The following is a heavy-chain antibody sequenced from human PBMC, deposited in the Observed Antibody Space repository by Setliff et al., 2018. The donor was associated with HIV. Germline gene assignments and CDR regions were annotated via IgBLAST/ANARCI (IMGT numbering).Heavy chain of an antibody. CDR2: IHHSGST. CDR3: ARKVGGDFDY. CDR1: GGSFSGY. V-gene: IGHV4-34*01. D-gene: IGHD2-2*01. Sequence: PSETLSLTCAVYGGSFSGYWSWIRQPPGKGLEWIGEIHHSGSTKYSPSLMSRVTILVDTSKNQLSLKLSSVTAADTAVYFCARKVGGDFDYWGQGTLVTVSS. J-gene: IGHJ4*02.